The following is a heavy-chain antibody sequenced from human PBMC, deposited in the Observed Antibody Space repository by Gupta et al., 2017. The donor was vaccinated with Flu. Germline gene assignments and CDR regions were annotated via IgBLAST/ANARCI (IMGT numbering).Heavy chain of an antibody. CDR2: IRNKGYGGAT. CDR3: TRDTYDSSDFHYVPPFDY. V-gene: IGHV3-49*03. D-gene: IGHD3-22*01. Sequence: DYAMSWFLQAPGKGLEWVGLIRNKGYGGATEYAASLKGRFSISRDDSKSIAYLQMNSLKTEDTAVYFCTRDTYDSSDFHYVPPFDYWGQGTLGTVSS. J-gene: IGHJ4*02. CDR1: DYA.